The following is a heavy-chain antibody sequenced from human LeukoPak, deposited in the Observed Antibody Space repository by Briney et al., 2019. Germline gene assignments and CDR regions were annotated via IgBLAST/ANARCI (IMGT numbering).Heavy chain of an antibody. CDR2: IDWDDDK. V-gene: IGHV2-70*01. Sequence: RESGPALVKPTQTLTLTCTFSGFSLSTSGMCVSWIRQPPGKALEWLALIDWDDDKYYSTSLKTRLTISKDTSKNQVVLTMTNMDPVDTATYHCAHGYADSSGYSPNFDYWGQGTLVTVSS. CDR1: GFSLSTSGMC. D-gene: IGHD3-22*01. CDR3: AHGYADSSGYSPNFDY. J-gene: IGHJ4*02.